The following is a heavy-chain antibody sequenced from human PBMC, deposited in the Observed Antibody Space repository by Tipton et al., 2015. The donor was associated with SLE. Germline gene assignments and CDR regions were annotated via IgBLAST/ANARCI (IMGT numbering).Heavy chain of an antibody. CDR2: IYYSGST. CDR3: ARALGDPATMDV. Sequence: TLSLTCTVSGGSISSYYWSWIRQPPGKGLEWIGYIYYSGSTNYNPSLKSRVTISVDTSKNQFSLKLSSVTAADTAVYYCARALGDPATMDVWGKGTTVTVSS. CDR1: GGSISSYY. D-gene: IGHD5-18*01. J-gene: IGHJ6*03. V-gene: IGHV4-59*01.